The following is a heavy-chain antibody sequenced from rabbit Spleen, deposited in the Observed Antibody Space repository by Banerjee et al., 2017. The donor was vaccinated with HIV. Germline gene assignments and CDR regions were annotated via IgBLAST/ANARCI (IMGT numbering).Heavy chain of an antibody. CDR2: IDSGSSGFT. V-gene: IGHV1S40*01. D-gene: IGHD2-1*01. CDR1: GVSFSANSY. Sequence: QSLEESGGDLVKPGASLTLTCIASGVSFSANSYICWVRQAPGKGLEWIVCIDSGSSGFTYFASWAKGRFTVSKTSSTTVTLQMTSLTAADTATYFCARGSATMTLVITGYYLYLWGPGTLVTVS. J-gene: IGHJ4*01. CDR3: ARGSATMTLVITGYYLYL.